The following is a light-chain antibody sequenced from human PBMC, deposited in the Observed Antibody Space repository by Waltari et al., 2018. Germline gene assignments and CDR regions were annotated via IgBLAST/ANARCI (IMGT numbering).Light chain of an antibody. CDR1: SSDVGGHTY. V-gene: IGLV2-8*01. CDR2: EVN. CDR3: SSYVDSNNIL. J-gene: IGLJ2*01. Sequence: QSALTQPPSASGSPGQSVTISCTGVSSDVGGHTYVSWYQQHPGKAPKVMIYEVNNRPSGVPDGFSGSKSGNTASLTVSGLQAEDEASYYCSSYVDSNNILFGGGTKLTVL.